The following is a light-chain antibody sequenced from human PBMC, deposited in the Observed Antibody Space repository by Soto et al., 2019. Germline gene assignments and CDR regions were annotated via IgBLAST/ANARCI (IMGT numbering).Light chain of an antibody. J-gene: IGLJ1*01. CDR3: QVWDRSSEPYL. CDR1: NIGTKS. Sequence: SYELAQAPSVSVAPGQTARISCGGTNIGTKSVHWYQQKPGQAPVLVVYDDRDRPSGIPERFSGSNSGNTATLTISRVEAGDEADYYCQVWDRSSEPYLFGTGTKFTV. CDR2: DDR. V-gene: IGLV3-21*02.